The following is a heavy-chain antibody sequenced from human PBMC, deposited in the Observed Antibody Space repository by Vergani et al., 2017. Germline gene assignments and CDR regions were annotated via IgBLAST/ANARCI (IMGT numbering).Heavy chain of an antibody. CDR1: GGSISSGSYY. CDR2: IYTSGST. Sequence: QVQLQESGPGLVKPSQTLSLTCTVSGGSISSGSYYWSWIRQPAGKGLEWIGRIYTSGSTNYNPSLKSRVTISVDTSKNQFSLKLSSVTAADTAVYYCARGGRAAAGMVGAFDIWGQGTMVTVSS. J-gene: IGHJ3*02. CDR3: ARGGRAAAGMVGAFDI. V-gene: IGHV4-61*02. D-gene: IGHD6-13*01.